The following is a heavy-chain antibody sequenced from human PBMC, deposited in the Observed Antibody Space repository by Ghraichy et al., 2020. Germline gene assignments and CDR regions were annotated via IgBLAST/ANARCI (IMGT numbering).Heavy chain of an antibody. Sequence: LSLTCAVYGGSFTSYYWSWIRQAPGRGLEWIGEIDHSGTTNYNPSLKSRVSISADPSKKQFYLTLTSLTDADTAIYYCTKDRWVGYPRPYDHWGRGTAVSVSS. CDR2: IDHSGTT. J-gene: IGHJ4*01. CDR3: TKDRWVGYPRPYDH. V-gene: IGHV4-34*01. CDR1: GGSFTSYY. D-gene: IGHD5-12*01.